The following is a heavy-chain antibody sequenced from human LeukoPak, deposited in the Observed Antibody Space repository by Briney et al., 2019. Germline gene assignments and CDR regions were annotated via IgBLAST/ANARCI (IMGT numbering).Heavy chain of an antibody. J-gene: IGHJ3*02. CDR3: AKDLGDGYNLDAFDI. CDR2: ISWNSGSI. D-gene: IGHD5-24*01. V-gene: IGHV3-9*03. Sequence: GGSLRLSCAASGFTFDDYAMHWVRQAPGKGLEWVSGISWNSGSIGYADSVKGRFTISRDNAKNSLYLQMNSLRAEDMALYYCAKDLGDGYNLDAFDIWGQGTMVTVSS. CDR1: GFTFDDYA.